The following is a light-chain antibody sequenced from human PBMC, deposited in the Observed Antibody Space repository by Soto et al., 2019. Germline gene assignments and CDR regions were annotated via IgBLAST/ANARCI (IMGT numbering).Light chain of an antibody. CDR2: RNN. Sequence: QSVLTQPPSASGTPGQRVTISCSGSSSNIGSNYVYWYQQLPGTAPKLLIYRNNQRPSGVPDRFSGSKSGTSAPQAISGLRSEDEADYYCAAWDDSLSGPVFGGGTKLAVL. CDR1: SSNIGSNY. CDR3: AAWDDSLSGPV. J-gene: IGLJ2*01. V-gene: IGLV1-47*01.